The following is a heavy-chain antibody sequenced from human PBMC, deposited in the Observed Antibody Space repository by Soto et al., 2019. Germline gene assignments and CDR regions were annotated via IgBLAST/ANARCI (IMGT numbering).Heavy chain of an antibody. Sequence: PGGSLRLSCAASGVTFSNYGMHWARQAPGKGLEWVAVIWYDGSNKYYADSVKGRFTISRDNSKNTLYLQMNSLRAEDTAVYYCARNHFFYGEYVYNNYYVMAVWRNGTTVPVSS. CDR1: GVTFSNYG. D-gene: IGHD4-17*01. J-gene: IGHJ6*04. CDR3: ARNHFFYGEYVYNNYYVMAV. CDR2: IWYDGSNK. V-gene: IGHV3-33*01.